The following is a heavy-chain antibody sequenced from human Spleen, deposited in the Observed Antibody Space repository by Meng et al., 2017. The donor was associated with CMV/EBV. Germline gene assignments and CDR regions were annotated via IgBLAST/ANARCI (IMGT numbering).Heavy chain of an antibody. D-gene: IGHD1-26*01. V-gene: IGHV3-23*01. J-gene: IGHJ4*02. CDR2: ISGSGGNT. CDR1: GFTFSSYA. Sequence: GGSLRLSCAASGFTFSSYAMSWVRQAPGKGLEWVSAISGSGGNTDYADSVKGRFTISRDISKNTLYLQMNNLRAEDTAVYFCARDYGRIVGATIYYFDYWGQGTLVTVSS. CDR3: ARDYGRIVGATIYYFDY.